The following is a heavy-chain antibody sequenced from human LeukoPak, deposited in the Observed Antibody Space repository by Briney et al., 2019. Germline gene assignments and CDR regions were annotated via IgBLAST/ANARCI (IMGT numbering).Heavy chain of an antibody. CDR3: MRNLANTGSFDF. J-gene: IGHJ2*01. Sequence: ASVKVSCKASGYTFTSYDINWVRQATGQGLEWLGWMNPNNGNTGYALRFQGRVTLTRDTSISTAYMELNSLTSEDTAVYYCMRNLANTGSFDFWGRGTLATVSS. D-gene: IGHD3-10*01. CDR1: GYTFTSYD. V-gene: IGHV1-8*01. CDR2: MNPNNGNT.